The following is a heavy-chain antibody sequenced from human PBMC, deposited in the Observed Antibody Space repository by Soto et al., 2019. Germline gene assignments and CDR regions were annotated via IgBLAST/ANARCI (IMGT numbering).Heavy chain of an antibody. D-gene: IGHD2-8*01. Sequence: GGSLRLSCAASGFTFSGAAMHWVRQASGKGLEWVGRIRNKTKNYATAYAASVKGRFTISRDDSKNTAFLQMNSLKIEDTAVYYCTVLDYWRRGTLVTVSS. CDR2: IRNKTKNYAT. J-gene: IGHJ4*02. CDR1: GFTFSGAA. V-gene: IGHV3-73*01. CDR3: TVLDY.